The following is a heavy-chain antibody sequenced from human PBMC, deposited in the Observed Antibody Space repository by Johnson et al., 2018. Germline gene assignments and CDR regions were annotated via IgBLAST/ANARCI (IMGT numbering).Heavy chain of an antibody. CDR2: IWYDGSNK. CDR3: ARDGGGCRSGGRCALGMDV. J-gene: IGHJ6*02. CDR1: GINFSSYN. D-gene: IGHD2-15*01. V-gene: IGHV3-33*01. Sequence: QVQLVQSGGGVVQPGRSLRLACAASGINFSSYNMYWVRQAPGKGLEWVAVIWYDGSNKPYADSVKGRFPIPRDNSRNTLDLQMNPLRGEDTAVYYCARDGGGCRSGGRCALGMDVWGQWTTFTVSS.